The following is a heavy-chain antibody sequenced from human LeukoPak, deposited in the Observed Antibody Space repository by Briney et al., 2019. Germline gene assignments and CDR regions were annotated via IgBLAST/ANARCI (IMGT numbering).Heavy chain of an antibody. V-gene: IGHV3-11*01. Sequence: GRSLRLSCAASGFTFSDYYMSWIRQAPGKGLEWGSYISSSGSTIYYADSVKGRFTISRDNAKNSLYLQMNSLRAEDTAVYYCARRCRGSYRDAFDIWGQGTMVTVSS. CDR3: ARRCRGSYRDAFDI. CDR1: GFTFSDYY. D-gene: IGHD1-26*01. J-gene: IGHJ3*02. CDR2: ISSSGSTI.